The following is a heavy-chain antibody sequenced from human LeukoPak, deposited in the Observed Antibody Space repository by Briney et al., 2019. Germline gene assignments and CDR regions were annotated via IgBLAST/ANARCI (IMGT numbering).Heavy chain of an antibody. CDR1: GFTFDDYA. Sequence: GGSLSLSCAASGFTFDDYAMNWVRQAPGKGLEWVSGISWSSGSIGYADSVKGRFTISRDNAKNSLYLQMNSLRAEDMALYYCAKASDYGGPYYFDYWGQGTLVTVSS. V-gene: IGHV3-9*03. CDR2: ISWSSGSI. D-gene: IGHD4-23*01. CDR3: AKASDYGGPYYFDY. J-gene: IGHJ4*02.